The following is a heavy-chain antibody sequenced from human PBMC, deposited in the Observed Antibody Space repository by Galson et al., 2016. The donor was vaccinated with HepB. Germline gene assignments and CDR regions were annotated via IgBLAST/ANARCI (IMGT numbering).Heavy chain of an antibody. CDR1: VGSIRSNTLY. V-gene: IGHV4-39*02. Sequence: ATLSLTCPVSVGSIRSNTLYWGWIRLPPGKGLEWIGSVPYSGGALYQPSLKSRVTLSVDTSNNHFSHRLSTVTAADTSVYNCATYSISAGRFGYWGQGTPVTVSS. J-gene: IGHJ4*02. CDR3: ATYSISAGRFGY. D-gene: IGHD5/OR15-5a*01. CDR2: VPYSGGA.